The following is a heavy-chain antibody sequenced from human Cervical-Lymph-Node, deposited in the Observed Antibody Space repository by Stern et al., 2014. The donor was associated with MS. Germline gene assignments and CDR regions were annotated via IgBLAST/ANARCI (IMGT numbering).Heavy chain of an antibody. CDR2: VHYSGNT. D-gene: IGHD6-19*01. CDR3: ARHKISFSSGWFYFDY. J-gene: IGHJ4*02. CDR1: GGSISSGSYY. Sequence: QLQLQESGPGLVKPSETLSLTCTVSGGSISSGSYYWGWIRQPPGKRLEWFGSVHYSGNTYYNASLKSRVTVSVDTSRPQFSLKLTSVTAADTAVYYCARHKISFSSGWFYFDYWGQGTLVTVSS. V-gene: IGHV4-39*01.